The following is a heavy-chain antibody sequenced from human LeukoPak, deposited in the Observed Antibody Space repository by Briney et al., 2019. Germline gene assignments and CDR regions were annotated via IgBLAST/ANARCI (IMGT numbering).Heavy chain of an antibody. D-gene: IGHD4-23*01. J-gene: IGHJ5*01. CDR2: ISSDGSDT. Sequence: GGSLRLSCAASGFNFASRWMHWVRQVPGKGLVWVSRISSDGSDTTYADSVKGRFTISRANVKKIVYLQMRSLRVEDTDVYYFARHFDGKGSFDFWGQGTLVTVSS. V-gene: IGHV3-74*01. CDR3: ARHFDGKGSFDF. CDR1: GFNFASRW.